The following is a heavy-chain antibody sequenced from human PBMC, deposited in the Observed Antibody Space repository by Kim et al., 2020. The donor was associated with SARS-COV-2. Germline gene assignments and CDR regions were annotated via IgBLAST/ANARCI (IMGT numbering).Heavy chain of an antibody. CDR3: ARDLGGRDDH. Sequence: ASVKVSCRASGYIFTNYGMHWVRQAPGQRLEWMGWINAVNGNTKHSQKFQGRVTINGDTSASTAYMEVSILRSEDTAVYYCARDLGGRDDHWGQGTPITVSS. D-gene: IGHD3-16*01. CDR2: INAVNGNT. CDR1: GYIFTNYG. J-gene: IGHJ5*02. V-gene: IGHV1-3*01.